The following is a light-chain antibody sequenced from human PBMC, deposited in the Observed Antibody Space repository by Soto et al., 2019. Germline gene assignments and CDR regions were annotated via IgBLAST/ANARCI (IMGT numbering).Light chain of an antibody. CDR2: WAS. V-gene: IGKV4-1*01. CDR1: QSVLYSSNNKNY. J-gene: IGKJ3*01. CDR3: QQYYSTPFT. Sequence: DIVMTQSPDSLAVSLGERATINCKSSQSVLYSSNNKNYLAWYQQTPGQPPKLLIYWASTRESVVPDRFSGSGSGTDFTLTISSLQAEDVAVYYCQQYYSTPFTFGPGTKVDIK.